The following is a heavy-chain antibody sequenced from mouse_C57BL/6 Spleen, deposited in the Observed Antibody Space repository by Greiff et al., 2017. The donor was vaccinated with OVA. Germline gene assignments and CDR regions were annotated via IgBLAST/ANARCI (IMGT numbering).Heavy chain of an antibody. CDR2: ISNLAYSI. CDR3: ARRVGTGGFDY. V-gene: IGHV5-15*01. CDR1: GFTFSDYG. J-gene: IGHJ2*01. D-gene: IGHD2-14*01. Sequence: EVQRVEPGGGLVQPGGSLKLSCAASGFTFSDYGMAWVRQAPRQGPEWVAFISNLAYSIYYADTVKGRFTMSRENAKNTLYLEMSSLRSEDTAMYYCARRVGTGGFDYWGQGTTLTVSS.